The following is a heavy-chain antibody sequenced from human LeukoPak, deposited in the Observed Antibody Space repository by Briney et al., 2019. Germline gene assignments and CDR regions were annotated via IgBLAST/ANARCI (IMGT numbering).Heavy chain of an antibody. Sequence: PGGSLRLSCAASGFTFSSYNMNWVRQAPGKGLEWVSSISSRSSYINYADSVKGRFTISRDNSKNTLYLQMNGLRADDTAVYYCAKDGETWIRYVDYWGQGTLVTVSS. D-gene: IGHD5-18*01. CDR2: ISSRSSYI. CDR3: AKDGETWIRYVDY. CDR1: GFTFSSYN. J-gene: IGHJ4*02. V-gene: IGHV3-21*04.